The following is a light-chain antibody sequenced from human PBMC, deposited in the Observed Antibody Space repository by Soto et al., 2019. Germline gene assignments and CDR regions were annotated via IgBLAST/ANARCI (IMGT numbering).Light chain of an antibody. CDR2: TTS. CDR3: HHYGYSSST. Sequence: DIQMTQSPSSLSASVGDRVTITCRASQSIRNDLNWYQQRPGKAPKLLMYTTSNLERGVPSRFSGSGSGTDFTLTITRLEPEDSAVYYCHHYGYSSSTFGQGTKVDIK. V-gene: IGKV1-39*01. J-gene: IGKJ1*01. CDR1: QSIRND.